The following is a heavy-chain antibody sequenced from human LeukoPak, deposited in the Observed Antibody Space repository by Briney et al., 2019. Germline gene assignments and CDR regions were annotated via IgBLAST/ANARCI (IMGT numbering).Heavy chain of an antibody. CDR3: AVGGVYLRGGAEAFDI. CDR1: GGSISSSNW. J-gene: IGHJ3*02. D-gene: IGHD3-10*01. Sequence: PSETLSLTCAVSGGSISSSNWWSWVRQPPGKGLEWSGEIYHSGSTNYNPSLKSRVTISVDKSKNQFSLKLSSVTAADTAVYYCAVGGVYLRGGAEAFDIWGQGTMVTVSS. CDR2: IYHSGST. V-gene: IGHV4-4*02.